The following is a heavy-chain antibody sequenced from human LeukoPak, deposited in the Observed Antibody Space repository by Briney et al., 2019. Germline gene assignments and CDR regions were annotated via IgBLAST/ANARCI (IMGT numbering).Heavy chain of an antibody. CDR1: GFTFSSYA. J-gene: IGHJ4*02. CDR2: ISGSGGST. Sequence: GGSLRLSCAASGFTFSSYAMSWVRQAPGKGLEWVSAISGSGGSTYYADSVKGRFTISRDNSKNTLYLQMNSLRAEDTAVYYCARDLIGGYSYGSLDYWGQGTLVTVSS. D-gene: IGHD5-18*01. CDR3: ARDLIGGYSYGSLDY. V-gene: IGHV3-23*01.